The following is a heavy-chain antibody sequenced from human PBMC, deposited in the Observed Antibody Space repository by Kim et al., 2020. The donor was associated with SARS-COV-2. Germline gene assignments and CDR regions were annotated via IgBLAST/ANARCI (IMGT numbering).Heavy chain of an antibody. D-gene: IGHD3-22*01. V-gene: IGHV7-4-1*02. CDR3: ATLPRYYYDSSGYNEFYYYGRDV. CDR1: GYTFTSYA. CDR2: INTNTGNP. Sequence: ASVKVSCKASGYTFTSYAMNWVRQAPGQGLEWMGWINTNTGNPTYAQGFTGRFVFSLDTSVSTAYLQISSLKAEDTAVYYCATLPRYYYDSSGYNEFYYYGRDVCGQGTTVTVSS. J-gene: IGHJ6*02.